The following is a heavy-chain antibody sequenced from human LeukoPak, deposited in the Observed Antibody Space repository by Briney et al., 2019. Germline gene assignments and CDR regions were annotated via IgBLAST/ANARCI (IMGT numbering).Heavy chain of an antibody. CDR3: ASIFYGDSGGFDP. J-gene: IGHJ5*02. V-gene: IGHV4-30-4*01. CDR2: IYYSGST. D-gene: IGHD4-17*01. CDR1: GGSISSGDYY. Sequence: SETLSLTCTVSGGSISSGDYYWSWIRQPPGTGLEWIGYIYYSGSTYYNPSLKSRVTISVDTSKNQFSLKLSSVTAADTAVYYCASIFYGDSGGFDPWGQGTLVTVSS.